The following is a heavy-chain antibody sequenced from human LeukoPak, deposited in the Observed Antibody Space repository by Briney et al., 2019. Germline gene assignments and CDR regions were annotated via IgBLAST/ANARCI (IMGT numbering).Heavy chain of an antibody. J-gene: IGHJ6*03. CDR3: ARNQRDDFWSGYYRNYHYYMDV. CDR1: GYSFTSYW. V-gene: IGHV5-51*01. D-gene: IGHD3-3*01. CDR2: IYPGDSDT. Sequence: GESLKISCKGSGYSFTSYWIGWVRQMPGKGLEWTGIIYPGDSDTRYSPSFQGQVTISADKSISTAYLQWSSLKASDTAMYYCARNQRDDFWSGYYRNYHYYMDVWGKGTTVTVSS.